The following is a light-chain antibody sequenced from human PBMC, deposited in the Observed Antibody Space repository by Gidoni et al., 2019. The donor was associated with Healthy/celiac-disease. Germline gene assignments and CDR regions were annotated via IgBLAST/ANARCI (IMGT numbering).Light chain of an antibody. CDR2: EVS. CDR1: SSDVGGYNS. J-gene: IGLJ2*01. V-gene: IGLV2-14*01. Sequence: QSALTQPASVSGSPGQSITISCTGTSSDVGGYNSVSWYQQHPVKAPKLMIYEVSNRPSGVSNRFSGSKSGNTASLTISGLQAEDEADYYCSSYTSSSTLFGGGTKLTVL. CDR3: SSYTSSSTL.